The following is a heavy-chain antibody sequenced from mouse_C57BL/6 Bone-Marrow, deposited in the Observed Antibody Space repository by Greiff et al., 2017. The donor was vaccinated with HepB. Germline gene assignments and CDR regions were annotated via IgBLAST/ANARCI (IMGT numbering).Heavy chain of an antibody. D-gene: IGHD2-12*01. CDR3: TRDSYYYAMDY. Sequence: VQLVESGAELVRPGASVTLSCKASGYTFTDYEMHWVKQTPVHGLEWIGAIDPETGGTAYNQKFKGKAILTADKSSSTAYMELRSLTSEDSAVYYCTRDSYYYAMDYWGQGTSVTGSS. V-gene: IGHV1-15*01. CDR2: IDPETGGT. CDR1: GYTFTDYE. J-gene: IGHJ4*01.